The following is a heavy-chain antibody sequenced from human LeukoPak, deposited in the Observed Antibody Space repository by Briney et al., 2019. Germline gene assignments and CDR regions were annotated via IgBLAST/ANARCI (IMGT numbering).Heavy chain of an antibody. V-gene: IGHV3-7*01. J-gene: IGHJ4*02. CDR2: IKNDGSEK. D-gene: IGHD3-3*01. CDR1: GFVFRNYF. Sequence: PWGSLRLSCAASGFVFRNYFMSWVRQAPGKGLEWVASIKNDGSEKYYVDSVGGRYTISRDNTKNSLYLQMSSLRAEDTAVYYCATDRGWRTSGYYLYYFEYWGQGTLVTFSS. CDR3: ATDRGWRTSGYYLYYFEY.